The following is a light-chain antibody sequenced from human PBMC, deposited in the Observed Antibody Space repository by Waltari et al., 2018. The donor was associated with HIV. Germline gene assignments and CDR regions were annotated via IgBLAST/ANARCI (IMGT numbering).Light chain of an antibody. V-gene: IGLV1-47*01. Sequence: QSVLTQPPSASGTPGQRIIISCSGGRSKLEFNYVNWFQHLPGTSPPLLIQKNKRRTSGVPDRFSASKSGTSASLAIRGLRSEDEADYYCGAWDDSLSAWVFGGGTKLSVL. CDR1: RSKLEFNY. CDR3: GAWDDSLSAWV. J-gene: IGLJ3*02. CDR2: KNK.